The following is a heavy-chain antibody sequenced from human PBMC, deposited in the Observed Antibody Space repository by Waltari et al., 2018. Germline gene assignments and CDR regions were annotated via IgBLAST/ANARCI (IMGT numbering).Heavy chain of an antibody. CDR3: ARDYYDSSGYYYGY. D-gene: IGHD3-22*01. J-gene: IGHJ4*02. CDR1: GFTFSSYA. V-gene: IGHV3-30-3*01. Sequence: QVQLVESGGGVVQPGRSLRLSCAASGFTFSSYAMHWVRQAPGKVLEWVAVISYEGSNKYYADSVKSRFTISRDNSKNTLYLQMNSLRAEDTAVYYCARDYYDSSGYYYGYWGQGTLVTVSS. CDR2: ISYEGSNK.